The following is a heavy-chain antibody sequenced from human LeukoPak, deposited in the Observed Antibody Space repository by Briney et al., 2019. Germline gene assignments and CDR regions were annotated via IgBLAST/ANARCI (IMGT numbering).Heavy chain of an antibody. J-gene: IGHJ4*02. D-gene: IGHD3-22*01. Sequence: GESLKISCKGSGYIFANSWIGWVRQLPGKGLEWMGIIYPADSDTRYSPSFQGHVTISADKSISAAYLQWSSLKASDTAVYYCAKGDSAYFDFWGQGTLVTVSS. CDR2: IYPADSDT. CDR3: AKGDSAYFDF. CDR1: GYIFANSW. V-gene: IGHV5-51*01.